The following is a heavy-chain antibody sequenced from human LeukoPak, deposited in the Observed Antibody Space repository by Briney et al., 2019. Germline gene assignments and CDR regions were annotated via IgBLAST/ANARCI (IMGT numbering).Heavy chain of an antibody. CDR2: IYYSGST. CDR1: GGSISSSNYY. V-gene: IGHV4-39*01. Sequence: SETLSLTCTVSGGSISSSNYYWGWIRQPPGKGLEWIGSIYYSGSTYYNPSLKSRVTISVDTSKNQFSLRLSSVTAADTAVYYCARYCSGGSCYSFVGGAFDIWGQGTMVTVSS. D-gene: IGHD2-15*01. J-gene: IGHJ3*02. CDR3: ARYCSGGSCYSFVGGAFDI.